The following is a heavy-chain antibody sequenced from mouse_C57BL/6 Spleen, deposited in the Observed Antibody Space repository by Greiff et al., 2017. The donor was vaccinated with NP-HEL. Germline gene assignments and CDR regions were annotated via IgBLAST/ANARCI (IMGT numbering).Heavy chain of an antibody. Sequence: EVKLVESGGGLVKPGGSLKLSCAASGFTFSDYGMHWVRQAPEKGLEWVAYISSGSSTIYYADTVKGRFTVSRDNAKNTLFLQMTSLRSEDTAMYYCARPRYDYDDWFACWGQGTLVTVSA. V-gene: IGHV5-17*01. J-gene: IGHJ3*01. CDR2: ISSGSSTI. D-gene: IGHD2-4*01. CDR3: ARPRYDYDDWFAC. CDR1: GFTFSDYG.